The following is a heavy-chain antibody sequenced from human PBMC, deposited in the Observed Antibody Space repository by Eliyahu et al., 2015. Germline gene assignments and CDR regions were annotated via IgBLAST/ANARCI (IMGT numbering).Heavy chain of an antibody. CDR3: AREIDMITSSGPRGKWFDP. CDR1: GYXFXXYD. Sequence: QVQLVQSGAEVKKPGASVKVYCKASGYXFXXYDISWVRQAPGQGLEWMGWMNPKTGDTGYAQKFQGRLTMTRNTSITTAYMELSSLRSDDTAVYYCAREIDMITSSGPRGKWFDPWGQGTLVTVSS. V-gene: IGHV1-8*01. CDR2: MNPKTGDT. J-gene: IGHJ5*02. D-gene: IGHD3-16*01.